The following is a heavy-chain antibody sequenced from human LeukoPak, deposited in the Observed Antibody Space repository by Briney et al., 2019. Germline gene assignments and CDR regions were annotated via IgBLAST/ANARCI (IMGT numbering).Heavy chain of an antibody. D-gene: IGHD3-3*01. J-gene: IGHJ4*02. CDR1: GGTFSSYA. CDR3: ARQYYDFWSGTEVGNY. Sequence: SVKVSCKAPGGTFSSYAISWVRQAPGQGLEWMGRIIPIFGKANYAQKFQGRVTITTDESTSTAYMELSSLRSEDTAVYYCARQYYDFWSGTEVGNYWGQGTLVTVSS. CDR2: IIPIFGKA. V-gene: IGHV1-69*05.